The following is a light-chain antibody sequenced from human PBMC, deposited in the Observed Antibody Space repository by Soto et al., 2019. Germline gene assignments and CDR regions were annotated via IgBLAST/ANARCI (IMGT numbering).Light chain of an antibody. CDR1: SSDVGAYNY. Sequence: QSVLTQPASVSGSPGQSITISCTGTSSDVGAYNYVSWYQQHPGKAPQVMIYEVNNRPSGVSNRFSGSRSGNTASLTISGLQAEDEADYYCSSYTSSSTVVFGGGTKLTVL. V-gene: IGLV2-14*01. CDR2: EVN. CDR3: SSYTSSSTVV. J-gene: IGLJ2*01.